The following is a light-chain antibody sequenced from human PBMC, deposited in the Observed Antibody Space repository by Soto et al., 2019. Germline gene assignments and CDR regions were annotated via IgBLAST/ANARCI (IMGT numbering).Light chain of an antibody. CDR3: QQYNNWPLIT. J-gene: IGKJ5*01. V-gene: IGKV1-5*01. CDR1: QSISSW. Sequence: DIQMTQSPSTLSASVGDRVTITCRASQSISSWLAWYQQKPGKAPKLLIYDAYSWESGVPSRFSGRRSGTEFTLTISSLQSEDFAVYYCQQYNNWPLITFGQGTRLEI. CDR2: DAY.